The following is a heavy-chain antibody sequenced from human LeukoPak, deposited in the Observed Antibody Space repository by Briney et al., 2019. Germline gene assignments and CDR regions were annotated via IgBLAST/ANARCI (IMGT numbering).Heavy chain of an antibody. CDR2: ISSSSSYI. D-gene: IGHD6-19*01. Sequence: GGSLRLSCAASGFTVSSYSMNWVRQAPGKGLEWVSSISSSSSYIYYADSVKGRFTISRDNAKNSLYLQMNSLRAEDTAVYYCAKDLGGSGWVTYWYAGFDYWGQGTLVTVSS. CDR3: AKDLGGSGWVTYWYAGFDY. CDR1: GFTVSSYS. J-gene: IGHJ4*02. V-gene: IGHV3-21*01.